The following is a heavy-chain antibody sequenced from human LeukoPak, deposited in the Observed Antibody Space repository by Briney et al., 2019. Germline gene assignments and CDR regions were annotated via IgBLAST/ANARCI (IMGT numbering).Heavy chain of an antibody. CDR3: AREGEMATIRGPLYYFDY. CDR1: GFTFSSYA. D-gene: IGHD5-24*01. Sequence: PGGSLRLSCAASGFTFSSYAMHWVRQAPGKGLEYVSAISSNGGSTYYANCEKGRFTISRDNSKTTLYLQMGSLRAEDMAVYYCAREGEMATIRGPLYYFDYWGQGTLVTVSS. CDR2: ISSNGGST. J-gene: IGHJ4*02. V-gene: IGHV3-64*01.